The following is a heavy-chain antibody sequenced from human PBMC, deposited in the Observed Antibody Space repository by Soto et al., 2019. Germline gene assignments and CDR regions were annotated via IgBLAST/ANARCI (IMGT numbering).Heavy chain of an antibody. CDR2: ISSSSSYI. D-gene: IGHD6-6*01. Sequence: EVQLVESGGGLVKPGGSLRLSCAASGFTFSSYSMNWVRQAPGKGLEWVSSISSSSSYIYYADSVKGRFTISRDNAKNSLYLQMNSLRAGETAGYYCAGIQLGYDACDSWGQGTMVTVSS. V-gene: IGHV3-21*01. CDR3: AGIQLGYDACDS. J-gene: IGHJ3*02. CDR1: GFTFSSYS.